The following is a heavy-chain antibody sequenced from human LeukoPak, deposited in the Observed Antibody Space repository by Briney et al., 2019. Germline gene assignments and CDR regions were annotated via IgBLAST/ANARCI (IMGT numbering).Heavy chain of an antibody. D-gene: IGHD2-2*01. V-gene: IGHV4-34*01. J-gene: IGHJ6*02. Sequence: SETLSLTCAVYGGSFSGYYWSWIRQPPGKGLEWLGDINHSGSTNYHPSLKSRVTISVDTSKNQFSLKLSSVTAADTAVYYCARRRHMNAPRYCSSTSCYERWYYYYGMDVWGQGTTVTVSS. CDR2: INHSGST. CDR3: ARRRHMNAPRYCSSTSCYERWYYYYGMDV. CDR1: GGSFSGYY.